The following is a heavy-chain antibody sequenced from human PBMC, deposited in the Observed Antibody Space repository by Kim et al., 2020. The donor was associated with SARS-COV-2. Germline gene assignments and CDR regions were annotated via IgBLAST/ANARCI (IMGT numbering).Heavy chain of an antibody. CDR1: YG. CDR2: ISYDGSNK. CDR3: AKESGSGSYYAWTYYYYGMDV. J-gene: IGHJ6*02. V-gene: IGHV3-30*18. Sequence: YGMHWVRQAPGKGLEWVAVISYDGSNKYYADSVKGRFTISRDNSKNTLYLQMNSLRAEDTAVYYCAKESGSGSYYAWTYYYYGMDVWGHGTKVTV. D-gene: IGHD3-10*01.